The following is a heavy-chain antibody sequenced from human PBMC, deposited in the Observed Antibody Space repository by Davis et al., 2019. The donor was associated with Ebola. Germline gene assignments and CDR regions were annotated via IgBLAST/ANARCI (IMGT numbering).Heavy chain of an antibody. CDR3: AGTYGDAEWYNWFDP. D-gene: IGHD4-17*01. J-gene: IGHJ5*02. Sequence: GESLKISCAASGFTFSSYEMNWVRQAPGKGLEWVSYISSSGSTIYYADSVKGRFTISRDNAKNSLYLQMNSLRAEDTAVYYCAGTYGDAEWYNWFDPWGQGTLVTVSS. V-gene: IGHV3-48*03. CDR1: GFTFSSYE. CDR2: ISSSGSTI.